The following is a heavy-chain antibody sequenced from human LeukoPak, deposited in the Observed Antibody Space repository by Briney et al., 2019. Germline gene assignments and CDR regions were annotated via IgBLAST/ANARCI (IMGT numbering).Heavy chain of an antibody. Sequence: VASVKVSCKASGYTFTSYGISWVRQAPGQGLEWMGWISAYNGNTNYAQKLQGRVTMTTDTSTSTAYMELRSLRSDDTAVYYCALQYYYDSSGVLSWGQGTLVTVSS. D-gene: IGHD3-22*01. CDR2: ISAYNGNT. J-gene: IGHJ5*02. CDR1: GYTFTSYG. V-gene: IGHV1-18*01. CDR3: ALQYYYDSSGVLS.